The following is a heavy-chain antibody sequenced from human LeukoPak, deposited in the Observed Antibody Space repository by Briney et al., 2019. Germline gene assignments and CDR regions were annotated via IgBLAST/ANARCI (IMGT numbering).Heavy chain of an antibody. CDR1: GGTFSSYA. J-gene: IGHJ4*02. CDR2: IIPIFGTA. V-gene: IGHV1-69*13. D-gene: IGHD2-2*02. Sequence: SVKVSCKASGGTFSSYAISWGRQAPGQGLEWMGGIIPIFGTANYAQKFQGRVTITADESTSTAYMELSSLRSEDTAVYYCAREEDCSSTSCYTGYWGQGTLVTVSS. CDR3: AREEDCSSTSCYTGY.